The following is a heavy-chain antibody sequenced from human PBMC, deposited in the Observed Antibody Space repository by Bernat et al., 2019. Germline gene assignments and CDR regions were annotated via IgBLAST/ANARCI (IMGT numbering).Heavy chain of an antibody. CDR2: IWYDGSNK. CDR3: ARDKAYGVFDY. D-gene: IGHD4-17*01. CDR1: GFTFSSYG. V-gene: IGHV3-33*01. J-gene: IGHJ4*02. Sequence: QVQLVESGGGVVQPGRSLRLSCAASGFTFSSYGMHWVRQAPGEGLEWVAVIWYDGSNKYYADSVKGRFTISRDNSKNTLYLQMNSLRAEDTAVYYCARDKAYGVFDYWGQGTLVTVSS.